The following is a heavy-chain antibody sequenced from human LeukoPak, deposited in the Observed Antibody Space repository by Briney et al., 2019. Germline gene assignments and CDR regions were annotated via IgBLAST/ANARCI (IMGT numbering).Heavy chain of an antibody. CDR2: INPSGGST. J-gene: IGHJ4*02. CDR1: GYTFTSYY. D-gene: IGHD6-19*01. V-gene: IGHV1-46*01. CDR3: AVAGTVGY. Sequence: ASVKVSCKASGYTFTSYYMHWVRQAPGQGLEWMGIINPSGGSTSYAQKFQGRVTITRDTSASTAYMELSSLRSEDTAVYYCAVAGTVGYWGQGTLVTVSS.